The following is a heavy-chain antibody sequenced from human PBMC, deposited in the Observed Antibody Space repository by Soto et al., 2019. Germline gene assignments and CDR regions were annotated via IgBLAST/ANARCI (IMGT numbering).Heavy chain of an antibody. CDR3: ARTYDTMDYGGNFDY. CDR1: GYTFTSYA. Sequence: ASVKVSCKASGYTFTSYAMHWVRQAPGQRLEWMGWINAGNGNTKYSQKFQGRVTITRDTSASTAYMELSSLRSEDTAVYYCARTYDTMDYGGNFDYWGQGTLVTVSS. V-gene: IGHV1-3*01. D-gene: IGHD4-17*01. CDR2: INAGNGNT. J-gene: IGHJ4*02.